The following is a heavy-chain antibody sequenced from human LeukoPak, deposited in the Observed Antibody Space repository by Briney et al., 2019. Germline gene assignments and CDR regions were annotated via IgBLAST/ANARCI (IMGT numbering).Heavy chain of an antibody. J-gene: IGHJ6*02. Sequence: SETLPLTCPVYGGSFIGYYWSWIRQPPAKGLEWSGEINHSGSTNYNPTLKSRVTISVDTSKNQFSLKLSSVTAADTAVYYCARGLPSGYYGMDVWGQGTTVTVSS. CDR3: ARGLPSGYYGMDV. CDR2: INHSGST. V-gene: IGHV4-34*01. D-gene: IGHD3-10*01. CDR1: GGSFIGYY.